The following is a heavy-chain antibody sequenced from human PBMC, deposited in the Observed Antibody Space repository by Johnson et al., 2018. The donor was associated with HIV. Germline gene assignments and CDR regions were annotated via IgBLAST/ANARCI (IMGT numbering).Heavy chain of an antibody. CDR1: GFTFSSYG. V-gene: IGHV3-30*02. J-gene: IGHJ3*02. Sequence: VQLVESGGGVVQPGGSLRLSCAASGFTFSSYGMHWVRQAPGKGLEWVAFIRYDGSNKYYADSVKGRLTISRDNSKNTLYLEMNSLRAEDTAVYYCARDGYNYVAFDIWGQGTMVTVSS. CDR3: ARDGYNYVAFDI. CDR2: IRYDGSNK. D-gene: IGHD5-24*01.